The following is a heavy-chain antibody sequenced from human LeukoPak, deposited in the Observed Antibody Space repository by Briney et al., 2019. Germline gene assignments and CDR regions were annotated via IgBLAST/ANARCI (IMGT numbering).Heavy chain of an antibody. CDR3: ARVGIDSGSFADFDY. J-gene: IGHJ4*02. CDR1: GYSISSDYY. CDR2: IYHSGST. D-gene: IGHD1-26*01. V-gene: IGHV4-38-2*02. Sequence: SETLSLTCTVPGYSISSDYYWGWIRQPPGKGLEWIGSIYHSGSTYYNPSLESRVTISVDTSKDQFSLKLSSVTAADTAVYFCARVGIDSGSFADFDYWGQGTLVTVSS.